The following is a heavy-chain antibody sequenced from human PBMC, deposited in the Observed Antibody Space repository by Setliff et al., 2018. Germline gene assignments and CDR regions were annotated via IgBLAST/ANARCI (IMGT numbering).Heavy chain of an antibody. CDR1: GGSMTSYY. V-gene: IGHV4-59*13. Sequence: PSETLSLTCTVSGGSMTSYYWSWIRQSPWKGLEWIGYVHYSGDSNYNPSLKSRVTMSVDTSKNQFSLNLRSVTAADTAVYYCARQPSSGSYYNPRPYYFDYWGQGTLVTRLL. CDR3: ARQPSSGSYYNPRPYYFDY. J-gene: IGHJ4*02. D-gene: IGHD3-10*01. CDR2: VHYSGDS.